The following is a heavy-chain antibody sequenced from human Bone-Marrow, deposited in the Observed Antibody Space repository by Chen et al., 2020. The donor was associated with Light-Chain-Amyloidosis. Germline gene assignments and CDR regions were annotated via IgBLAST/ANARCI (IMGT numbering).Heavy chain of an antibody. D-gene: IGHD5-12*01. Sequence: EVQLEQSGPEVKKPGESLKIACKGTGYTFPNYWIGWVRPVPGKGLEWIGVVYPDESSARYSPSLQGQVTISADNTITTAYLRWRSVKASDSAMYYWAIRRDGYNVDYWGQGTLVTVSS. J-gene: IGHJ4*02. CDR1: GYTFPNYW. CDR2: VYPDESSA. CDR3: AIRRDGYNVDY. V-gene: IGHV5-51*01.